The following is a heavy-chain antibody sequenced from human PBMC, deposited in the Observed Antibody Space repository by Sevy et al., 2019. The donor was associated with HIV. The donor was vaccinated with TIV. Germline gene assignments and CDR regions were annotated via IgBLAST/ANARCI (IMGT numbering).Heavy chain of an antibody. CDR2: MTGNGGST. CDR1: GFTFSGYA. V-gene: IGHV3-23*01. D-gene: IGHD6-13*01. J-gene: IGHJ4*02. Sequence: GGSLRLSCAAAGFTFSGYAMSWVRQGPGKGLEWISVMTGNGGSTYYADSVKGRFTISRENSKNTLHLQMSSLRAENTVVYYCAKWSHRYSSSWYGFDYWGQGALVTVSS. CDR3: AKWSHRYSSSWYGFDY.